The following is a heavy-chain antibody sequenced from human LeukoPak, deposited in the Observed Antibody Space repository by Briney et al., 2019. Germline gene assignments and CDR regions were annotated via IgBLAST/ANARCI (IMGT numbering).Heavy chain of an antibody. Sequence: SETLSLTCTVSGGSISSSAYYWGWIRQLPGKGLEWIGSIYYSGSTYYNPSLKSRVTISADTSKNHFSLKLSSVTAADTAVYYCAWSVVRGIPYYYYGMDVWGQGTTVTVSS. CDR3: AWSVVRGIPYYYYGMDV. D-gene: IGHD3-10*01. CDR1: GGSISSSAYY. V-gene: IGHV4-39*01. J-gene: IGHJ6*02. CDR2: IYYSGST.